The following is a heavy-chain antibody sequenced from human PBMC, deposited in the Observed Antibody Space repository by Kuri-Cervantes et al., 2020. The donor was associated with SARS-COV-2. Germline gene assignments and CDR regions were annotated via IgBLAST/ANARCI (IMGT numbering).Heavy chain of an antibody. J-gene: IGHJ6*03. V-gene: IGHV3-23*01. CDR3: ANTGIVGAKRSQHYYYYYYMDV. CDR2: ISGSSGST. CDR1: GSSFSDYG. Sequence: GESLKISCAASGSSFSDYGMSWVRQAPGKGLDWVSTISGSSGSTYYADSVKGRFTISRDNSKNTLYLQMNSLRAEDTAVYYCANTGIVGAKRSQHYYYYYYMDVWGKGTTVTVSS. D-gene: IGHD1-26*01.